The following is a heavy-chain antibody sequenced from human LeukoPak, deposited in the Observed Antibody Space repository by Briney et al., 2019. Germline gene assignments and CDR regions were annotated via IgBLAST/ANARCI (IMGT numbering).Heavy chain of an antibody. CDR2: ISPTSGRT. Sequence: ASVKVSCKASGYTFKTYGIIWVRQAPGQGLEWMGYISPTSGRTTYAQSLQGRVTLTTDTPTTTAHMELRSLRSDDTAVYYCAREMWCSSGDCYLNVFDFWGQGTLVTVSP. J-gene: IGHJ3*01. V-gene: IGHV1-18*01. D-gene: IGHD2-21*02. CDR1: GYTFKTYG. CDR3: AREMWCSSGDCYLNVFDF.